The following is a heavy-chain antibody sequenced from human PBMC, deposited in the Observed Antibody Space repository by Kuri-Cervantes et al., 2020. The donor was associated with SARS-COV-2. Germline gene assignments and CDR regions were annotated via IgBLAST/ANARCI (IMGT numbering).Heavy chain of an antibody. J-gene: IGHJ4*02. CDR2: IYYSGST. Sequence: ESLKISCTVSGGSISSYYWSWIRQPPGKGLEWIGYIYYSGSTNYNPSLKSRVTISVDTSKNQFSLKLSSVTAADTAVYYCARGYRLIDYWGQGTLVTVSS. CDR3: ARGYRLIDY. D-gene: IGHD5-18*01. V-gene: IGHV4-59*01. CDR1: GGSISSYY.